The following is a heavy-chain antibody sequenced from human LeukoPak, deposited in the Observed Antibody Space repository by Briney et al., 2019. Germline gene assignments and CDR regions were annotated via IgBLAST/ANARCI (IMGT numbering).Heavy chain of an antibody. V-gene: IGHV3-23*01. Sequence: GGSLRLSCAASVFNFRSYGMSWVRQAPGKGLEWVSSIIGSGGTTYYADSVKGRFTISRDNSKNTLYLQMSSLRAEDTAVYYCAKSSGFYYMDVWGKGTTVTISS. D-gene: IGHD3-10*01. CDR3: AKSSGFYYMDV. CDR2: IIGSGGTT. J-gene: IGHJ6*03. CDR1: VFNFRSYG.